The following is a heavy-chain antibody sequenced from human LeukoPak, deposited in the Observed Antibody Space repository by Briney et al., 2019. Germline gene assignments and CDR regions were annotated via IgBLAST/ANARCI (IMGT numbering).Heavy chain of an antibody. CDR1: GGSISSYY. CDR3: ARAHYYGSGSNWFDP. V-gene: IGHV4-59*01. Sequence: SETLSLTCTVSGGSISSYYWSWIRQPPGKGLEWIGYIYYSGSTNYNPSLKSRVTISVDTSKNQFSLKLSSVTAADTAVYYCARAHYYGSGSNWFDPWGQGTLVTVSS. CDR2: IYYSGST. J-gene: IGHJ5*02. D-gene: IGHD3-10*01.